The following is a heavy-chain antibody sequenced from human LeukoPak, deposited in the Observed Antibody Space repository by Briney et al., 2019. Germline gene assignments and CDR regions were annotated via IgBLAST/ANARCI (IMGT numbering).Heavy chain of an antibody. CDR3: ASPHDYGDYEVAFGI. CDR2: IIPILGIA. CDR1: GGTFSSYA. D-gene: IGHD4-17*01. J-gene: IGHJ3*02. V-gene: IGHV1-69*04. Sequence: GAPVKVSCKASGGTFSSYAISWVRQAPGQGLEWMGRIIPILGIANYAQKFQGRVTVIADKSTSTAYMELSSLRSDDTAVYYCASPHDYGDYEVAFGIWGQGTMVTVSS.